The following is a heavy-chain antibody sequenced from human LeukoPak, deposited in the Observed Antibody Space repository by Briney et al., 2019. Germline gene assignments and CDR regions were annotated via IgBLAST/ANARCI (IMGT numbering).Heavy chain of an antibody. Sequence: ASVKVSCKASGYTFTSYYMHWVRQAPGQGLEWMGIINPSGGSTSYAQKFQGRVTMTRDTSTSTVYMELSSLRSEDTAAYYCAREGRAAPVGYWGQGTLVTVSS. CDR1: GYTFTSYY. V-gene: IGHV1-46*01. J-gene: IGHJ4*02. CDR2: INPSGGST. CDR3: AREGRAAPVGY. D-gene: IGHD3-10*01.